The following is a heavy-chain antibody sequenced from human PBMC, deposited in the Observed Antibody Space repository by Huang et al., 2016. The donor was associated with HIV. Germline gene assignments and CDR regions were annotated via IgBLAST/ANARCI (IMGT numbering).Heavy chain of an antibody. CDR2: VSSTGTNK. CDR3: ASATPSPTLVLYYYYYMDV. D-gene: IGHD6-13*01. CDR1: GFPFSSYP. V-gene: IGHV3-30-3*01. J-gene: IGHJ6*03. Sequence: QVHLVESGGGVVQPGRSLRLSCAASGFPFSSYPMHWVRQGPGKGLAWVASVSSTGTNKYYEDSVKGRFTISRDNSRNRLYLQMNSLRAEDTGIYYCASATPSPTLVLYYYYYMDVWGKGTTVAVFS.